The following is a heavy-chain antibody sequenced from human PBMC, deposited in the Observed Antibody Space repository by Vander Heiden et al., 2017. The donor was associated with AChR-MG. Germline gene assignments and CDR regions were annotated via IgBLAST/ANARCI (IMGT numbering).Heavy chain of an antibody. CDR2: IIPIFGTA. CDR1: AGTFSSYA. J-gene: IGHJ4*02. CDR3: AREFPPLGGFDY. V-gene: IGHV1-69*06. Sequence: QVQLVQSGAEVKQPGSSVKVPCKASAGTFSSYAISWVRQAPGQGLEWMGGIIPIFGTANYAQKFQGRVTITADKSTSTAYMELSSLRSEDTAVYYCAREFPPLGGFDYWGQGTLVTVS. D-gene: IGHD3-16*01.